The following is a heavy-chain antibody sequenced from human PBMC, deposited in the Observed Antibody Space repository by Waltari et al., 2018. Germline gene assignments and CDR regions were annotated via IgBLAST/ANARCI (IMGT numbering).Heavy chain of an antibody. D-gene: IGHD5-12*01. CDR3: AKGATPRRWYYYMDV. Sequence: QVQLVDSGGGVVQPGRSLRLSCAASGFTFSSYGMHWVRQAPGKGLEWVAVIAYDGSNKYYADSVKGRFTISRDNSKNTLYLQMNSLRAEDTAVYYCAKGATPRRWYYYMDVWGKGTTVTVSS. J-gene: IGHJ6*03. V-gene: IGHV3-30*18. CDR2: IAYDGSNK. CDR1: GFTFSSYG.